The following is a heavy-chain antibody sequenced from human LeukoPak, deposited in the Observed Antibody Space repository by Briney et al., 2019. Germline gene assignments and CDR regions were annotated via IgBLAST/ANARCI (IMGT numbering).Heavy chain of an antibody. Sequence: GGSLRLSCAASGFTFSSYSMNWVRQAPGKGLEWVAVISYDGSNKYYADSVKGRFTISRYNSKNTLYLQMNSLRAEDTAVYYCARDPTPVSTSGLDYWGQGTLVTVSS. CDR1: GFTFSSYS. CDR3: ARDPTPVSTSGLDY. D-gene: IGHD3-3*02. V-gene: IGHV3-30*03. CDR2: ISYDGSNK. J-gene: IGHJ4*02.